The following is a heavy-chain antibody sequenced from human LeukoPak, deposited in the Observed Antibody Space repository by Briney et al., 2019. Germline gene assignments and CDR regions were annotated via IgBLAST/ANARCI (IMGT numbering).Heavy chain of an antibody. D-gene: IGHD3-22*01. CDR3: ARLGLGSGYYF. J-gene: IGHJ4*02. V-gene: IGHV1-8*01. Sequence: ASVKVSCKASGYTFTSYDIYWVRQGTGQGLEWMGWMNPNSGNTGYAQKFQSRVTMTRNTSISTAYMELSSLRSEDTAVYYCARLGLGSGYYFWGQGTLVTVSS. CDR2: MNPNSGNT. CDR1: GYTFTSYD.